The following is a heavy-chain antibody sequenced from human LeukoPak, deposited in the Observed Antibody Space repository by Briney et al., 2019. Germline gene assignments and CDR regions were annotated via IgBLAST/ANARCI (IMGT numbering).Heavy chain of an antibody. V-gene: IGHV4-59*12. CDR2: IYYSGST. CDR1: GGSISSYY. CDR3: ARTYGEDAFDI. Sequence: PSETLSLTCTVSGGSISSYYWTWVRQPPGGGLEWIGYIYYSGSTNYNPSLESRVTISVHKSKSQFSLTLNSVTDADTALYYCARTYGEDAFDIWGQGTMVAVSS. J-gene: IGHJ3*02. D-gene: IGHD4-17*01.